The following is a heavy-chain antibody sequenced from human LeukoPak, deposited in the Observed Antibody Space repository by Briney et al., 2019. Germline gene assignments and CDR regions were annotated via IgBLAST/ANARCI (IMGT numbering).Heavy chain of an antibody. J-gene: IGHJ4*02. D-gene: IGHD6-19*01. V-gene: IGHV4-61*02. CDR2: IDTSGST. CDR1: GDSLSSGSYY. Sequence: PSQTLSLTCTVSGDSLSSGSYYWSWIRQPAGEGLEWIGRIDTSGSTNYNPSLKSRVTISVDTSKNQFSLKLSSVTAADTAVYYCARAGIAVVLVDYWGQGTLVTVSS. CDR3: ARAGIAVVLVDY.